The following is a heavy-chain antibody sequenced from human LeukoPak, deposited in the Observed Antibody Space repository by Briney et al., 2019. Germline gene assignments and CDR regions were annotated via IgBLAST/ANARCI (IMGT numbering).Heavy chain of an antibody. J-gene: IGHJ5*02. D-gene: IGHD3-9*01. CDR1: GFTFSSYA. CDR2: ISGSGGST. Sequence: GGSLSLSCAASGFTFSSYAMSWVRQAPGKGLEWVSAISGSGGSTYYADSVKGRFTISRDNSKNTLYLQMNSLRAEDTAVYYCAKCPRLRYFDWSNWFDPWGQGTLVTVSS. V-gene: IGHV3-23*01. CDR3: AKCPRLRYFDWSNWFDP.